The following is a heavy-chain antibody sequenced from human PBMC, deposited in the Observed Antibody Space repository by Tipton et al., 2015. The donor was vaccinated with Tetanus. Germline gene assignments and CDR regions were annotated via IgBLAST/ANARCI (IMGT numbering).Heavy chain of an antibody. CDR3: ARRSYCSSSRCFDAFDL. J-gene: IGHJ3*01. CDR1: GGSISNYY. D-gene: IGHD2-2*01. V-gene: IGHV4-59*01. Sequence: LRLSCTVSGGSISNYYWNWLRQSPGKRLEWIGNIYYSGSTDYNRSLQSRARISLDTAKKQFSLKLSSVTAADTAVYYCARRSYCSSSRCFDAFDLWGQGTMVTVSS. CDR2: IYYSGST.